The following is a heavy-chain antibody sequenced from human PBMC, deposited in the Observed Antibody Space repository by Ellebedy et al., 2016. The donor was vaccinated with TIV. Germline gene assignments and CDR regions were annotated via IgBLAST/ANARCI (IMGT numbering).Heavy chain of an antibody. Sequence: SETLSLXXTVSGGSISSGGYYWSWIRQHPGKGLEWIGYIYYSGSTYYNPSLKSRVTISVDTSKNQFSLKLSSVTAADTAVYYCARGLGVYSGYDLSPNWFDPWGQGTLVTVSS. J-gene: IGHJ5*02. V-gene: IGHV4-31*03. CDR3: ARGLGVYSGYDLSPNWFDP. D-gene: IGHD5-12*01. CDR2: IYYSGST. CDR1: GGSISSGGYY.